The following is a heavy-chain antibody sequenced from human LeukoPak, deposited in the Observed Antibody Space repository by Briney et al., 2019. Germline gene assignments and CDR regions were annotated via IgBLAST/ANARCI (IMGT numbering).Heavy chain of an antibody. CDR3: AKAVGITIFGVAPRGDAFDI. V-gene: IGHV3-23*01. CDR2: ISGSGGST. D-gene: IGHD3-3*01. Sequence: GGSLRLSCAASGFTFSSYAMSWVRQAPGEGLEWVSAISGSGGSTYYADSVKGRFTISRDNSKNTLYLQMNSLRAEDTAVCYCAKAVGITIFGVAPRGDAFDIWGQGTMVTVSS. CDR1: GFTFSSYA. J-gene: IGHJ3*02.